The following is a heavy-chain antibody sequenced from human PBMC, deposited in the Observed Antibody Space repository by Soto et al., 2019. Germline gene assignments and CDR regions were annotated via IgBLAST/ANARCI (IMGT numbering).Heavy chain of an antibody. CDR1: GFTFSSYV. V-gene: IGHV3-23*01. Sequence: GGSLRLSCAASGFTFSSYVMSWVRQAPGKGLEWVSGISSSGGSTYYADSVKGRFTISRDNSNDTLYLQMNSLRGEDTAIYYCAKHRYTGAYAPFDYWGQGTLVTVSS. CDR2: ISSSGGST. J-gene: IGHJ4*02. D-gene: IGHD5-12*01. CDR3: AKHRYTGAYAPFDY.